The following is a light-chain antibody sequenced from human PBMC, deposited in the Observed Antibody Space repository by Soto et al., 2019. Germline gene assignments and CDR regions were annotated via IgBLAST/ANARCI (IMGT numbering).Light chain of an antibody. J-gene: IGKJ5*01. Sequence: DIQVTQSPPSMAASVGDRVTITCRASQDIGNWMTWYQQKPGKAPKLLIYSASTLVRGVPSRFSGSGSGTDFTLTISSLQPEDFATYYCQQNYSPPPITFGQGTRLEI. CDR2: SAS. CDR3: QQNYSPPPIT. V-gene: IGKV1-39*01. CDR1: QDIGNW.